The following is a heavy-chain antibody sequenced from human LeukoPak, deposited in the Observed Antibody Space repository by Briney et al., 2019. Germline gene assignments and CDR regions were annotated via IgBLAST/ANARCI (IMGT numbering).Heavy chain of an antibody. J-gene: IGHJ6*03. Sequence: GGFLRLSCTASGFTFGDYAMSWVRQAPGKGLEWVGFIRSKAYGGTTEYAASVKGRFTISRDDSKSIAYLQMNSLKTEDTAVYYCTRDRSYYYYYMDVWGKGTTVTVSS. CDR2: IRSKAYGGTT. V-gene: IGHV3-49*04. CDR3: TRDRSYYYYYMDV. CDR1: GFTFGDYA.